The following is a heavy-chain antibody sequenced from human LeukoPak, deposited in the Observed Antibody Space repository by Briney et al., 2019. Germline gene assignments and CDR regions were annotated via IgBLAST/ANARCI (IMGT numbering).Heavy chain of an antibody. V-gene: IGHV3-23*01. D-gene: IGHD5-24*01. Sequence: GGSLRLSCAASGFTFSTYAMSWVRQTPGKGLEWVSDIRGSGGSTNYADSVKGRFTISRDNSKNTLYLQMDSLRAEDTAVYYCARSGPTQGPRRSNWFDSWGQGTLVTVSS. CDR1: GFTFSTYA. J-gene: IGHJ5*01. CDR2: IRGSGGST. CDR3: ARSGPTQGPRRSNWFDS.